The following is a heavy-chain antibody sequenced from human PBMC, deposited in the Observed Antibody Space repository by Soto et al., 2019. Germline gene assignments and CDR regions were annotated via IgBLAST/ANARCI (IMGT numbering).Heavy chain of an antibody. D-gene: IGHD4-17*01. Sequence: GASVKVSCKASGYTFTTYALHWVRQAPGEGLEWMGRINPSGGDTSYSQKFQGRVTMTRDTSTSTVYMELSSLRSEDTAVYYCARLSLGYGDKYFQHWGQGTLVTVSS. CDR1: GYTFTTYA. CDR3: ARLSLGYGDKYFQH. J-gene: IGHJ1*01. CDR2: INPSGGDT. V-gene: IGHV1-46*01.